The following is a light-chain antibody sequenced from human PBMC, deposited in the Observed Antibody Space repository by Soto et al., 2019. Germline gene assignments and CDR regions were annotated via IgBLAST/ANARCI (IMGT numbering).Light chain of an antibody. V-gene: IGLV2-14*03. Sequence: QSALTQPASVSGSPGQSITISCTGTSSDVGGYNYVSWYQQFPGKSPKLMIYAVSDRPSGVSDRFSGSKSGITASLTISGLQTEDEADYYCISYTDRQSYLFGTGTKLT. CDR2: AVS. CDR1: SSDVGGYNY. J-gene: IGLJ1*01. CDR3: ISYTDRQSYL.